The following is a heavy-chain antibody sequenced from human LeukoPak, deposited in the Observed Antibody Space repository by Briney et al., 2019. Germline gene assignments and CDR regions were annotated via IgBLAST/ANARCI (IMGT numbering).Heavy chain of an antibody. Sequence: ASVKVSCKASGYTFTGYYMHWVRQAPGQGLEWMGWINPNSGGTNYAQKFQGRVTMTRDTSISTAYMELSRLRSDDTAVYYCARENLWFGELMGWFDPWGQGTLVTVSS. D-gene: IGHD3-10*01. CDR1: GYTFTGYY. CDR2: INPNSGGT. V-gene: IGHV1-2*02. CDR3: ARENLWFGELMGWFDP. J-gene: IGHJ5*02.